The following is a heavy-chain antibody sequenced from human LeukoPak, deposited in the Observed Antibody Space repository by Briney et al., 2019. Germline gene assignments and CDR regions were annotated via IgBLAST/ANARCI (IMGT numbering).Heavy chain of an antibody. CDR1: GFTFDDYA. CDR2: ISWNSGSI. J-gene: IGHJ5*02. D-gene: IGHD2-15*01. V-gene: IGHV3-9*01. CDR3: ARRLCSGGSCYSFSWFDP. Sequence: GGSLRLSCAASGFTFDDYAMHWVRQAPGKGLEWVSGISWNSGSIGYADSVKGRFTISRDNAKNSLYLQMNSLRSEDTAVYYCARRLCSGGSCYSFSWFDPWGQGTLVTVSS.